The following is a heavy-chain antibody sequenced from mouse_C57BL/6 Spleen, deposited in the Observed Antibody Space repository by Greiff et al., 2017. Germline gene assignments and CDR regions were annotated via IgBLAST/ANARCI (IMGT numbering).Heavy chain of an antibody. J-gene: IGHJ4*01. V-gene: IGHV1-55*01. Sequence: QVQLQQPGAELVKPGASVTMSCKASGYTFTSYWITWVKQRPGHGLEWIGDIYPGSGSTNYNEKFKSKATLTVDTSSSTAYMQLSSLTSEDSAVYYCARGTTVVATHYYAMDYWGQGTSVTVSA. CDR3: ARGTTVVATHYYAMDY. CDR1: GYTFTSYW. D-gene: IGHD1-1*01. CDR2: IYPGSGST.